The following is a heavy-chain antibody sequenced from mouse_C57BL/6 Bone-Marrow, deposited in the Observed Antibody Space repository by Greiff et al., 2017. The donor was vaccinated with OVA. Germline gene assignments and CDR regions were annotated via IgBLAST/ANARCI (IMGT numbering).Heavy chain of an antibody. Sequence: EVKVVESGEGLVKPGGSLKLSCAASGFTFSSYAMSWVRQTPEKRLEWVAYISSGGDYIYYADTVKGRFTISRDNARNTLYLQMSSLKSEDTDMCYCTREGDYEGWCAHWGQGSLVTVSA. J-gene: IGHJ3*01. CDR1: GFTFSSYA. CDR2: ISSGGDYI. V-gene: IGHV5-9-1*02. CDR3: TREGDYEGWCAH. D-gene: IGHD2-4*01.